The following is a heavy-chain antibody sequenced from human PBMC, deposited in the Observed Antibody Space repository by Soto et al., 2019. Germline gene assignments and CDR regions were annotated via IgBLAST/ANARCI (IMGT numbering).Heavy chain of an antibody. CDR1: GYTFTDYC. D-gene: IGHD3-16*02. CDR2: IDPSSGDT. V-gene: IGHV1-2*02. J-gene: IGHJ4*02. CDR3: ARDLSIAPAY. Sequence: GASVKVSCKASGYTFTDYCVHWVRQAPGQGLEWMAWIDPSSGDTNYAQKFQGRVTVTRDTSTSTAYMELSSLRSEDTAVYYCARDLSIAPAYWGQGTLVTVSS.